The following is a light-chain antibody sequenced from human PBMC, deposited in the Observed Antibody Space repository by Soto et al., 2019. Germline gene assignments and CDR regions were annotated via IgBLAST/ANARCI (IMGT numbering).Light chain of an antibody. Sequence: EIGLTQSPGTLSLSPGERATLSCRASQSVSSTYLTWYQQKPGQAPRLLIYEASRRATGIPDRFSGSGSGTDFSLTISLLEPEDFAVYDCQHYDRLRWTFGLGTKVEIK. CDR3: QHYDRLRWT. CDR1: QSVSSTY. J-gene: IGKJ1*01. CDR2: EAS. V-gene: IGKV3-20*01.